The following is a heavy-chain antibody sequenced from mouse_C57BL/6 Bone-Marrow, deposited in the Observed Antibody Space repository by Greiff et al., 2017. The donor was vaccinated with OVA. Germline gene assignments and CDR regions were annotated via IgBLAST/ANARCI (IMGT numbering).Heavy chain of an antibody. V-gene: IGHV1-64*01. CDR2: IHPNSGST. Sequence: VQLQQSGAELVKPGASVKLSCKASGYTFTSYWMHWVKQRPGQGLEWIGMIHPNSGSTNYNEKFKSKATLTVDKSSSTAYMQLSSLTSEDSAVYYCARKDWDGFDYWGQGTTLTVSS. CDR1: GYTFTSYW. CDR3: ARKDWDGFDY. J-gene: IGHJ2*01. D-gene: IGHD4-1*01.